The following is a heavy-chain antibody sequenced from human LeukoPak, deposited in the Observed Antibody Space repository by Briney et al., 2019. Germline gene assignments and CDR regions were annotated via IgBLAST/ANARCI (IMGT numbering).Heavy chain of an antibody. Sequence: GGSLRLSCAASGFTFTTYAINWVRQAPGKGLEWVSGISADDRAYYADSVKGRFTISRDNSKNTVSLQMSSLRAEDTALYYCAKDLALAGTGGGFDVWGQGTRVAVSS. CDR3: AKDLALAGTGGGFDV. D-gene: IGHD6-19*01. J-gene: IGHJ3*01. CDR1: GFTFTTYA. V-gene: IGHV3-23*01. CDR2: ISADDRA.